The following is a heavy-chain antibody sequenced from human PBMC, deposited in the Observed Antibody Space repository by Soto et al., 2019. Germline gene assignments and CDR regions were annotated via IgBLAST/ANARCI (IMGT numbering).Heavy chain of an antibody. J-gene: IGHJ6*03. CDR3: ARDESTSRRTLGYYYYYYMDV. Sequence: QVQLVQSGAEVKKPGASVKVSCKASGYTFTSYGISWVRQAPGQGLEWMGWISAYNGNTNYAQKLQGRVTMTTDTSTSTAYMELRSLRSDDTAVYYCARDESTSRRTLGYYYYYYMDVWSKGTTVTVSS. CDR1: GYTFTSYG. CDR2: ISAYNGNT. V-gene: IGHV1-18*01. D-gene: IGHD6-6*01.